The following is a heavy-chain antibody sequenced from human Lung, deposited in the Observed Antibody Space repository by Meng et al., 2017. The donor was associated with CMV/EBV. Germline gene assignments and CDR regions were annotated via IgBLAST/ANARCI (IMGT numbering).Heavy chain of an antibody. CDR3: ARVGAYCGGDCYHPR. V-gene: IGHV4-4*02. CDR1: GGSLSSRNW. D-gene: IGHD2-21*02. Sequence: QAQLPEAGPARGEPSGTLPVSCGVSGGSLSSRNWWSWVRQPPGKGLEWIGEIYHSGSTNYNPSLKSRVTISVDESKNQFSLRLSSVTAADTAVYYCARVGAYCGGDCYHPRWGQGTLVTVSS. CDR2: IYHSGST. J-gene: IGHJ4*02.